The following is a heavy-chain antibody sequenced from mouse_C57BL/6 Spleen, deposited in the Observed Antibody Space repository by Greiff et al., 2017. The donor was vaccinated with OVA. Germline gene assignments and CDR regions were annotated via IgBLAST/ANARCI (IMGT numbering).Heavy chain of an antibody. CDR3: AKHAAQASYAMDD. D-gene: IGHD3-2*02. CDR1: GFSLTSYG. V-gene: IGHV2-9*01. Sequence: VQLQESGPGLVAPSQSLSITCTVSGFSLTSYGVDWVRQPPGKGLEWLGDIWGGGSTNYNLALMSRLSISKDNSKRQVLLKMSRLQTDDTAMYYCAKHAAQASYAMDDWGQGTTVTVSS. CDR2: IWGGGST. J-gene: IGHJ4*01.